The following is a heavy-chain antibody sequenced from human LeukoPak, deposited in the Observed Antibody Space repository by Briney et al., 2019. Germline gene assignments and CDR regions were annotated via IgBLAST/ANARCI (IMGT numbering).Heavy chain of an antibody. CDR3: LKVVLPTVVTLTTPLDY. D-gene: IGHD4-23*01. CDR1: GFTFNKYA. Sequence: PGGSLRLPRSASGFTFNKYAMHWVREAPGKGLEYVPAISSKGVTTYYADSVKGRFTISRDNSKNTLYLQMSSLRAEDTTVYYCLKVVLPTVVTLTTPLDYWGQGTLVTVSS. CDR2: ISSKGVTT. V-gene: IGHV3-64D*06. J-gene: IGHJ4*02.